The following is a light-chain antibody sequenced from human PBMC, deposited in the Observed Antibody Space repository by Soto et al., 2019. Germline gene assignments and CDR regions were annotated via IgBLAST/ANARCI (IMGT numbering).Light chain of an antibody. Sequence: DIQMTQSPSTLSASVVDRVTITCRASQSISSWLAWYQQKPGKAPKLLIYDASSLESGVPSRVSGSGSGTEFTLTIDSLQPDDFATYYCQEYKSYSWTFGQGTKV. CDR3: QEYKSYSWT. V-gene: IGKV1-5*01. CDR1: QSISSW. CDR2: DAS. J-gene: IGKJ1*01.